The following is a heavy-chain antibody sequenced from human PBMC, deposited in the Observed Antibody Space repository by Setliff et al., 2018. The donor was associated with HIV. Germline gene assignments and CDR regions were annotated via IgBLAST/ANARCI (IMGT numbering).Heavy chain of an antibody. V-gene: IGHV4-38-2*02. Sequence: KTSETLSLTCTVSGYSISSGYYWGWIRQPPGKGLEWVGSVYYSGSTYHNPSLKNRLTISVDTSKNLFSLRLNNVTAADTGVYYCARRVAQSEIFDYWGQGTLVTVSS. CDR2: VYYSGST. CDR3: ARRVAQSEIFDY. J-gene: IGHJ4*01. CDR1: GYSISSGYY. D-gene: IGHD3-3*01.